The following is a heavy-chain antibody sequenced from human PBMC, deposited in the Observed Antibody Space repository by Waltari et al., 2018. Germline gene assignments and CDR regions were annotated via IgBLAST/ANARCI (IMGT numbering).Heavy chain of an antibody. Sequence: QVQLQESGPGLVKPSETLSLTCTVSGGSIRSHYWSWIRQPPGKGLEWIGYIYYSGSTNYNPSRKSRVTISVDTSKNQFSLKRSSVTAADTAVYYCARYLQRYCSGGSCSFDHRFDYWGQGTLVTVSS. J-gene: IGHJ4*02. D-gene: IGHD2-15*01. CDR2: IYYSGST. V-gene: IGHV4-59*11. CDR3: ARYLQRYCSGGSCSFDHRFDY. CDR1: GGSIRSHY.